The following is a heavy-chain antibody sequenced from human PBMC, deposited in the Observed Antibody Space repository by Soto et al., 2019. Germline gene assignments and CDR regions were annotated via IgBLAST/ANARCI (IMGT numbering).Heavy chain of an antibody. J-gene: IGHJ4*02. Sequence: QVQLVQSGAEVKKPGASVKVSCRASGYTFSTYDINWVRQATGPGLEWMGWRNPNSGNTGFAQKFQGRVTMTMNTSINTAYMELSSLRSDDTAVYFCARGRSPFCNTATCYDYWGQGTLVTVSS. V-gene: IGHV1-8*02. D-gene: IGHD2-2*01. CDR2: RNPNSGNT. CDR1: GYTFSTYD. CDR3: ARGRSPFCNTATCYDY.